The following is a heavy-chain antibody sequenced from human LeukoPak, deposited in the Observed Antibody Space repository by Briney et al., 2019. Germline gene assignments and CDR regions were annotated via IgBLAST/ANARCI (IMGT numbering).Heavy chain of an antibody. J-gene: IGHJ4*02. CDR2: ISYDGTNK. D-gene: IGHD6-6*01. CDR3: AKDYQYSSSFGYYFDY. Sequence: PGRSLRLSCAASGFTFSSYGMHWVRQAPGKGLEWVAVISYDGTNKYYADSVKGRFTISRDNSKNTLYLQMNSLRAEDTAVYYCAKDYQYSSSFGYYFDYWGQGTLVTVSS. CDR1: GFTFSSYG. V-gene: IGHV3-30*18.